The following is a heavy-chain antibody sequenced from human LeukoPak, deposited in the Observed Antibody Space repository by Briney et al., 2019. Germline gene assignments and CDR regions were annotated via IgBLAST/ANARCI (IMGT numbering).Heavy chain of an antibody. V-gene: IGHV4-61*01. D-gene: IGHD3-10*01. CDR2: IYYSGST. CDR3: ARDVPYYYGSGSYYKTLWYYGMDV. CDR1: GGSVSSGSYY. J-gene: IGHJ6*02. Sequence: PSETLSLTCTVSGGSVSSGSYYWSWIRQPPGKGLEWIGYIYYSGSTNYNPSLKSRVAISVDTSKNQFSLKLSSVTAADTAVYYCARDVPYYYGSGSYYKTLWYYGMDVWGQGTTVTVSS.